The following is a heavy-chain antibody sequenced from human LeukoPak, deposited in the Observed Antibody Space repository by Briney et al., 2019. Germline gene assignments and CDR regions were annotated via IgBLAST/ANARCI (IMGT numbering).Heavy chain of an antibody. J-gene: IGHJ1*01. V-gene: IGHV1-24*01. Sequence: ASVKLSCNFSGHSLRELSIQWVRQPPGKGLECVGGFDPEEAKTVYGQNFQGRVTMTEHTSTQTAYMELSGLPSADTAVYYRTTRRGDFWSGFVNWGEGTLVTVSS. D-gene: IGHD3-3*01. CDR2: FDPEEAKT. CDR3: TTRRGDFWSGFVN. CDR1: GHSLRELS.